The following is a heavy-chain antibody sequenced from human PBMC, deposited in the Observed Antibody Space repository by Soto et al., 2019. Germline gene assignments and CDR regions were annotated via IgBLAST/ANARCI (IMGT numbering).Heavy chain of an antibody. V-gene: IGHV4-34*01. D-gene: IGHD1-1*01. CDR2: MSHSGGT. CDR3: ARVERGTATTVVDAFDI. Sequence: QVQLQQWGAGLLKPSETLSLTCAVYGGFVSSGSYYWSWIRQPPRKGLAWIGEMSHSGGTPFNPSLRSRGTISVDTSKNQFSLKKSSVTAADTALYYCARVERGTATTVVDAFDIWGPGTMVTVSS. J-gene: IGHJ3*02. CDR1: GGFVSSGSYY.